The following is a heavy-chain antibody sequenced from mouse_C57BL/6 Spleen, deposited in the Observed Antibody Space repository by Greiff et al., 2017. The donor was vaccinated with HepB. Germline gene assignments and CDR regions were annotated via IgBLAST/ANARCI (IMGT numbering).Heavy chain of an antibody. V-gene: IGHV1-55*01. Sequence: QVQLQQPGAELVKPGASVKMSCKASGYTFTSYWITWVKQRPGQGLEWIGDIYPGSGSTNYNEKFKSKATLTVDTSSSTAYMQLSSLTSEDSAVYYCARSTYYSKACFAYWGQGTLVTVSA. CDR3: ARSTYYSKACFAY. D-gene: IGHD2-5*01. J-gene: IGHJ3*01. CDR2: IYPGSGST. CDR1: GYTFTSYW.